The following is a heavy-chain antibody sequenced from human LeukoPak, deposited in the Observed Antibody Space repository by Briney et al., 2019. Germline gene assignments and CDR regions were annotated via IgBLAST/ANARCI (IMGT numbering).Heavy chain of an antibody. D-gene: IGHD4-17*01. J-gene: IGHJ4*02. V-gene: IGHV4-31*03. CDR1: GGPISSGGYY. CDR2: IYYSGST. CDR3: ARAGAYGDYAENSGYYFDY. Sequence: SETLSLTCTVSGGPISSGGYYWSWIRQHPGKGLEWIGYIYYSGSTYYNPSLKSRVTISVDTSKNQFSLKLSSVTAADTAVYYCARAGAYGDYAENSGYYFDYWGQGTLVTVSS.